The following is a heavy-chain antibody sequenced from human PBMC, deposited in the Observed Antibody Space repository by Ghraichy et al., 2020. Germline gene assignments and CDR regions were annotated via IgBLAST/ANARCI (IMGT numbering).Heavy chain of an antibody. CDR3: ARGGGSSASYYYYGMDV. Sequence: ASVKVSCKASGYTFTGYYMHWVRQAPGQGLEWMGWINPNSGGTNYAQKFQGWVTMTRDTSISTAYMELSRLRSDDTAVYYCARGGGSSASYYYYGMDVWGQGTTLTVSS. CDR2: INPNSGGT. D-gene: IGHD6-6*01. J-gene: IGHJ6*02. CDR1: GYTFTGYY. V-gene: IGHV1-2*04.